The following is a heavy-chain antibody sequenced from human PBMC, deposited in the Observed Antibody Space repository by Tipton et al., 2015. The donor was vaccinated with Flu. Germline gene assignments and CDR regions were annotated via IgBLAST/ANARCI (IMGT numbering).Heavy chain of an antibody. V-gene: IGHV4-38-2*02. Sequence: GLVKPSETLSLTCGVSGYSISSGYYWGWIRQPPGKGLEWIGSIYFSGSTYYNPSLKSRVTISVDKSKNQFSLKLNSVTAADTAIYYCARDDLVWSRGDSCNGLDVWGQGTTVTVSS. CDR1: GYSISSGYY. D-gene: IGHD3-3*01. CDR3: ARDDLVWSRGDSCNGLDV. CDR2: IYFSGST. J-gene: IGHJ6*02.